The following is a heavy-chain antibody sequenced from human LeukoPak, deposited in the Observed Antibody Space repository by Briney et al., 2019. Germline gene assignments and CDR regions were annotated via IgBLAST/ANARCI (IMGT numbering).Heavy chain of an antibody. CDR1: GFPFSNLG. CDR3: IKDKDTAMVYNPFDM. Sequence: PGGSLSLSCAASGFPFSNLGMHWAPQARAKGLEGVSLIYFDGSNKDYGDAVKGRFTISRNNSKTILYLQMDSLRAENTALYYCIKDKDTAMVYNPFDMWGQGTLVTVSS. V-gene: IGHV3-33*01. J-gene: IGHJ3*02. D-gene: IGHD5-18*01. CDR2: IYFDGSNK.